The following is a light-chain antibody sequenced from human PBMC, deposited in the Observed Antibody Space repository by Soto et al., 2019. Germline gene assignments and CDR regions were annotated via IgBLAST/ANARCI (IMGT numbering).Light chain of an antibody. Sequence: EIVMTQSPATLSVSPGERATLSCRASQSVSSNLAWYQKKPGQAPRLLIYGASTRATGIPARFSGSGSGTEFTLTISSLQSEDFAVYYCQQYNNWHGTFGQRSKVDIK. V-gene: IGKV3-15*01. CDR3: QQYNNWHGT. CDR1: QSVSSN. J-gene: IGKJ1*01. CDR2: GAS.